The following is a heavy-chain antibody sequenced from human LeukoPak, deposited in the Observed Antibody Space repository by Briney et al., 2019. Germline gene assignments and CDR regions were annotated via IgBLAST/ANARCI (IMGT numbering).Heavy chain of an antibody. D-gene: IGHD3-3*01. V-gene: IGHV1-8*01. J-gene: IGHJ4*02. Sequence: ASVNVSCKASGYTFTSYDINWVRQATGQGLEWMGWMNPNSGNTGYAQKFQGRVTMTRNTSISTAYMELSSLRSEDTAVYYCARGTSSLRFLEWLSYFDYWGQGTLVTVSS. CDR1: GYTFTSYD. CDR3: ARGTSSLRFLEWLSYFDY. CDR2: MNPNSGNT.